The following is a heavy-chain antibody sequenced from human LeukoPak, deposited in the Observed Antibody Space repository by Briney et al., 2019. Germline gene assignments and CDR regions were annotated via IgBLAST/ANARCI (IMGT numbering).Heavy chain of an antibody. CDR1: GFTFSNAW. CDR2: IKSKTDGGTT. J-gene: IGHJ4*02. V-gene: IGHV3-15*01. CDR3: TTAVRGVY. Sequence: PGGSLRLSCAASGFTFSNAWMNWVRQAPGKGLEWVGHIKSKTDGGTTEYAAPVKGRFTISRDDSRNTLYVEMNTLKTEDTAVYYCTTAVRGVYWGQGTLVTVSS. D-gene: IGHD2-8*02.